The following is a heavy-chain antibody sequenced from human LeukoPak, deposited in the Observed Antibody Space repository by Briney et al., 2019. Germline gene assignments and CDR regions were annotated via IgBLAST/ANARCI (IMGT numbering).Heavy chain of an antibody. D-gene: IGHD6-19*01. J-gene: IGHJ4*02. Sequence: GGSLRLSCAASGFTFDDYAMHWVRQAPGKGLEWVSGISWNSGSIGYADSVKGRFTISRDNAKNSLYLQMNSLRAEDTALYYCGRFSSGLFDYWGQGTLVTVSS. CDR3: GRFSSGLFDY. V-gene: IGHV3-9*01. CDR2: ISWNSGSI. CDR1: GFTFDDYA.